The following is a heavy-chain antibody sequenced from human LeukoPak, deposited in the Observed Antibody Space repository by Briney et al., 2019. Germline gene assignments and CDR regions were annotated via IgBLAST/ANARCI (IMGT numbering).Heavy chain of an antibody. CDR2: ISYSSSTI. D-gene: IGHD3-22*01. CDR1: GFTFSSYS. J-gene: IGHJ4*02. V-gene: IGHV3-48*01. Sequence: GGSLRLSCAASGFTFSSYSMNWARQAPGKGLEWVSYISYSSSTIYYADSVKGRFSISRDNAKNSLFLQMNSLRAEDTAVYYCAREDDDDYYDSSGFDYWGQGTLVTVSS. CDR3: AREDDDDYYDSSGFDY.